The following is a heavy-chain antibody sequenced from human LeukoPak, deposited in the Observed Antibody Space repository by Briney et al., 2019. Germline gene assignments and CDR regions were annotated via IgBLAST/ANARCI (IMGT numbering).Heavy chain of an antibody. Sequence: ASVIVSCKASGYTFTSYGISWVRQAPGQGLEWMGWISAYNGNTNYAQKLQGRVTMTTDTSTSTAYMELRSLRSDDTAVYYCARDYYYDSSGYYYIYYMDVWGKGTTVTVSS. V-gene: IGHV1-18*01. CDR3: ARDYYYDSSGYYYIYYMDV. CDR1: GYTFTSYG. CDR2: ISAYNGNT. J-gene: IGHJ6*03. D-gene: IGHD3-22*01.